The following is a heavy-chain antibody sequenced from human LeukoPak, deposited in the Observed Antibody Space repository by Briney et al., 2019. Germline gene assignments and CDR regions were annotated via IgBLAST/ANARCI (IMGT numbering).Heavy chain of an antibody. V-gene: IGHV3-21*01. Sequence: GGSLRLSCAASGFTFSSYSMNWVRQAPGKGLEWVSSISSSSSYIYYADSVKGRLTISRDNAKNSLYLQMNSLRAEDTAVYYCAGGASYGDRYWGQGTLVTVSS. CDR2: ISSSSSYI. CDR1: GFTFSSYS. D-gene: IGHD1-26*01. CDR3: AGGASYGDRY. J-gene: IGHJ4*02.